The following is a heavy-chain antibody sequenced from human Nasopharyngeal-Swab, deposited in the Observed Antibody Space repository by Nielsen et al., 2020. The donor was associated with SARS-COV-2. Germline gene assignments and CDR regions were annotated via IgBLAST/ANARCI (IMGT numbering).Heavy chain of an antibody. CDR3: ARDFLVTMLRGDYYFFAMDV. CDR1: VYTFPRYY. V-gene: IGHV1-46*01. Sequence: ASVKVSCKASVYTFPRYYMHWVRQAPCQGLACMGLINPSGCNTTYAQKFQGRVTMTRDTSTSTVYMELSSLRSDDTAMFYCARDFLVTMLRGDYYFFAMDVWGQGTTVTVSS. D-gene: IGHD3-10*01. CDR2: INPSGCNT. J-gene: IGHJ6*02.